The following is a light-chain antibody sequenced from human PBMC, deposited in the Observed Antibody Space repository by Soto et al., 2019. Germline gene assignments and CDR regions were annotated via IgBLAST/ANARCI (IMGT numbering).Light chain of an antibody. J-gene: IGKJ1*01. CDR3: QQYDSFSWT. Sequence: DIQMNQSPSSLSASVGDRVTITCRASQSILSWLAWYQQKPGKAPKLLIYKASSLESGVPSRFSGSGSGTEFPLTISSLQPDDSATYYCQQYDSFSWTFGQGTKVEVK. CDR2: KAS. V-gene: IGKV1-5*03. CDR1: QSILSW.